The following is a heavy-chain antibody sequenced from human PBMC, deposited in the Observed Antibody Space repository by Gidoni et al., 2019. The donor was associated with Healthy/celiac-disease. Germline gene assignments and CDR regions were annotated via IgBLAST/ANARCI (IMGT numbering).Heavy chain of an antibody. CDR3: AKAPDIEEDNWFDP. J-gene: IGHJ5*02. CDR1: CFTFADYA. CDR2: ISWNSGSI. Sequence: EVQLVGSGGGLVQPGRSLRLSSAASCFTFADYAMHWVRQAPGKGLEWVSGISWNSGSIGYADSVKGRFTISRDNAKNSLYLQMNSLRAEDTALYYCAKAPDIEEDNWFDPWGQGTLVTVSS. D-gene: IGHD2-15*01. V-gene: IGHV3-9*01.